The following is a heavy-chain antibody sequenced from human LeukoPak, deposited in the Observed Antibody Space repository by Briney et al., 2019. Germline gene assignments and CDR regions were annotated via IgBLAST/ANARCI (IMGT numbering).Heavy chain of an antibody. CDR2: IIPIFGTA. V-gene: IGHV1-69*05. CDR1: GGTFSSYA. D-gene: IGHD1-26*01. J-gene: IGHJ5*02. Sequence: SVKVSCKASGGTFSSYAISWVRQAPGQGLEWMGRIIPIFGTANYAQKFQGRVTITTDESTSTAYMELSSLRSEDTAVYYCARDSISADPSYNWFDPWGQGTLVTVSS. CDR3: ARDSISADPSYNWFDP.